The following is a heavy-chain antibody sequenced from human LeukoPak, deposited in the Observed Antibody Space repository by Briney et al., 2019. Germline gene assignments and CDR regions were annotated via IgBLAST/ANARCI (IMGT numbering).Heavy chain of an antibody. V-gene: IGHV3-15*01. J-gene: IGHJ4*02. CDR2: IKSKTDGGTT. CDR3: TTAEWELLYFDY. D-gene: IGHD1-26*01. Sequence: GGSLRLSCAASGFTFSNAWMSWVRQAPGKGLEWVGRIKSKTDGGTTDYAAPVKGRFTISRDDSKNTLYLQMSSLKTEDTAVYYCTTAEWELLYFDYWGQGTLVTVSS. CDR1: GFTFSNAW.